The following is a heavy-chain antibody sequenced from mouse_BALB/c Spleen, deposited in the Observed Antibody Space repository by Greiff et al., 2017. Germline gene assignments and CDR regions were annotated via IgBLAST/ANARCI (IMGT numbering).Heavy chain of an antibody. V-gene: IGHV1-9*01. Sequence: QVQLQQSGAELMKPGASVKISCKATGYTFSSYWIEWVKQRPGHGLEWIGEILPGSGSTNYNEKFKGKATFTADTSSNTAYMQLSSLTSEDSAVYYCARRGIDYDGRVDYWGQGTTLTVSS. CDR1: GYTFSSYW. CDR2: ILPGSGST. J-gene: IGHJ2*01. D-gene: IGHD2-4*01. CDR3: ARRGIDYDGRVDY.